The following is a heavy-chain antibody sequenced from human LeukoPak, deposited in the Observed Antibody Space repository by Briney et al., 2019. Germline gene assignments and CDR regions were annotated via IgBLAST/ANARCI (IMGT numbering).Heavy chain of an antibody. V-gene: IGHV4-59*01. CDR3: AREDSISTFFDY. D-gene: IGHD4-11*01. J-gene: IGHJ4*02. CDR2: IYYTGST. Sequence: SETLSLTCTVSGGSISSYYWNWIRQPPGKGLEWIGYIYYTGSTNYNPSLKSRVTISVDTSKNQFSLKLSSVTAADTAVYYCAREDSISTFFDYWGQGTLVTVSS. CDR1: GGSISSYY.